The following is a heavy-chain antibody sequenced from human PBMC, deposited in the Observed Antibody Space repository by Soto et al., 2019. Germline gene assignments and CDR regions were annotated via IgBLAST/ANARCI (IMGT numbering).Heavy chain of an antibody. Sequence: QVQLVQSGAEVKKPGSSVKVSCKASGGTFSSYTISWVRQAPGQGLEWMGRIIPILGIANYAQKFQGRVTITAHKSTSTAYMELSSLRSEDTAVYDCARGPSDLTMTKNWFDPWGQGTMVTVSS. V-gene: IGHV1-69*02. J-gene: IGHJ5*02. CDR1: GGTFSSYT. D-gene: IGHD3-22*01. CDR2: IIPILGIA. CDR3: ARGPSDLTMTKNWFDP.